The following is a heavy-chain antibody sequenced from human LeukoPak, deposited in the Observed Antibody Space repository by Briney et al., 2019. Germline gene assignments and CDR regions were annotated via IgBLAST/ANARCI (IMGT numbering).Heavy chain of an antibody. CDR3: ARSYSSSPSY. D-gene: IGHD6-13*01. CDR1: GFTFSSYA. Sequence: GGSLRLSCAASGFTFSSYAMHWVRQAPGKGLEWVAVISYDGSNKYYADSVKGRFTISRDNSKNTLYLQMNSLRAEDTAVYYCARSYSSSPSYWGQGILVTVSS. J-gene: IGHJ4*02. V-gene: IGHV3-30*04. CDR2: ISYDGSNK.